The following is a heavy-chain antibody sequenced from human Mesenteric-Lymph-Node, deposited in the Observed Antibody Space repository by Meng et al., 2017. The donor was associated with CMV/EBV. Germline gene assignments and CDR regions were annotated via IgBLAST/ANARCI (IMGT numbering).Heavy chain of an antibody. CDR2: ICYGGSN. V-gene: IGHV4-61*08. D-gene: IGHD3-3*01. CDR3: AREPSPNEEWFLEKDYYYGMDV. J-gene: IGHJ6*02. Sequence: GYYWSWIRQPPGKGLEWIGYICYGGSNNYNPSLKSRVTISVDTSKNQFSLKLSSVTAVDTAVYFCAREPSPNEEWFLEKDYYYGMDVWGPGTLVTVSS. CDR1: GYY.